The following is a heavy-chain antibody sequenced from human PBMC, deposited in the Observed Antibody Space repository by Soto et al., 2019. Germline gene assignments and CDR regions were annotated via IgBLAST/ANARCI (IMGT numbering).Heavy chain of an antibody. Sequence: QVQLQESGPGLVKPSGTLSLTCAVSGGSISSSNWWSWVRQPPGKGLEWIGDIYHSGSTNYNPSPKSRVTISVDTSKNQFCLKLSSVTAADTAVYYCARELDAKWYYYGMAVWGQGTTVTVSS. V-gene: IGHV4-4*02. D-gene: IGHD2-8*01. CDR2: IYHSGST. J-gene: IGHJ6*02. CDR1: GGSISSSNW. CDR3: ARELDAKWYYYGMAV.